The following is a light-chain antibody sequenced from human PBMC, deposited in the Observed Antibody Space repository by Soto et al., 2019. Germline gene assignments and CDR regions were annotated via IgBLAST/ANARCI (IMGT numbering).Light chain of an antibody. CDR3: MQATQAYT. J-gene: IGKJ2*01. CDR1: QSLVHSDGNTY. CDR2: MIS. Sequence: DIVMTQTPLSSPVTLGQPASISCRSSQSLVHSDGNTYFSWRQQRPGQPPRLLIYMISNRFSGVPDRFSGSGAETDFTLKISRVEAEDVGVYYCMQATQAYTFGQGTKLEIK. V-gene: IGKV2-24*01.